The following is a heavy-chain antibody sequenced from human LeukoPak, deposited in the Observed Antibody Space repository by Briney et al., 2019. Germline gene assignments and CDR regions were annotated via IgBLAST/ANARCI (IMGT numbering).Heavy chain of an antibody. Sequence: GGSLRLSCAASGFTFSSYAMSWVRQAPGKGLEWVSAISGSGGITYYADSVKGRFTISRDNSKNTLYLQMNSLRAEDTAVYYSAKSAFDYGDYVSPYYYYYGMDVWGQGTTVTVSS. CDR2: ISGSGGIT. CDR3: AKSAFDYGDYVSPYYYYYGMDV. J-gene: IGHJ6*02. CDR1: GFTFSSYA. D-gene: IGHD4-17*01. V-gene: IGHV3-23*01.